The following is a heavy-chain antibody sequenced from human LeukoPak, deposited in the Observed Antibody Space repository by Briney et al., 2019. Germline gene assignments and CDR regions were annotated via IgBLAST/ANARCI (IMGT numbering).Heavy chain of an antibody. Sequence: PGRSLRLSCAASGFTFSSYGMHWVRQAPGKGLEWVAVIWYDGSNKYYADSVKGRFTISRDNAKNSLYLHMNSLRAEDTAVYYCARAIAVAVYYFDYWGQGTLVTVSS. V-gene: IGHV3-33*01. CDR1: GFTFSSYG. CDR3: ARAIAVAVYYFDY. J-gene: IGHJ4*02. D-gene: IGHD6-19*01. CDR2: IWYDGSNK.